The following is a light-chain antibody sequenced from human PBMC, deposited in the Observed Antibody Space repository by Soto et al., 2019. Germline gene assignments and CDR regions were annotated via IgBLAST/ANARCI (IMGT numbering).Light chain of an antibody. CDR1: QGIDRW. V-gene: IGKV1-12*01. Sequence: DIQMTQSPSSLSASVGDRVTITCRSSQGIDRWLAWYQQKPGKAPKVLIYAASSLRSGVPSRFSGSGSGTDSSLTISSLQPEDFAVYYCQQRQYWPPITFGPGTRLEIK. CDR3: QQRQYWPPIT. J-gene: IGKJ5*01. CDR2: AAS.